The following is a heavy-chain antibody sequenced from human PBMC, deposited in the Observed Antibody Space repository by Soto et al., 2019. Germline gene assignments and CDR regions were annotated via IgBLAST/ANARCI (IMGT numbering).Heavy chain of an antibody. CDR3: ARHAEQWLVRVDY. J-gene: IGHJ4*02. V-gene: IGHV4-39*01. CDR2: IYYSGST. D-gene: IGHD6-19*01. CDR1: GGSISSSSYY. Sequence: QLQLQESGPGLVKPSETLSLTCTVSGGSISSSSYYWGWIRQPPGKGLEWIGSIYYSGSTYYNPSLKSRVTISVDTSKNHFSLKLSSVTAADTAVYYCARHAEQWLVRVDYWGQGTLVTVSS.